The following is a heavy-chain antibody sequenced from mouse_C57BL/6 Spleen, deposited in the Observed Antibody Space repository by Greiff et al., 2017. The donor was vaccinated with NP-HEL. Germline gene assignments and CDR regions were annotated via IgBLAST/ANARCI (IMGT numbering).Heavy chain of an antibody. D-gene: IGHD1-1*01. CDR2: IDPSDSYT. J-gene: IGHJ4*01. Sequence: QVQLQQPGAELVMPGASVKLSCKASGYTFTSYWMHWVKQRPGQGLEWIGEIDPSDSYTNYNRKFKGKSTLTVDKSSSTAYMQLSSLTSEDSAVYYCARGRPTVVARAMDYWGQGTSVTVSS. V-gene: IGHV1-69*01. CDR3: ARGRPTVVARAMDY. CDR1: GYTFTSYW.